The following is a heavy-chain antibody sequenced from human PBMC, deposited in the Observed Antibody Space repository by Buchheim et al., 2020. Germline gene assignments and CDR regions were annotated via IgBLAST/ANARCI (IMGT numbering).Heavy chain of an antibody. J-gene: IGHJ1*01. D-gene: IGHD6-19*01. CDR1: GGSISSSSYY. Sequence: QLQLQESGPGLVKPSETLSLTCTVSGGSISSSSYYWGWIRQPPGKGLEWIGSIYYSGSTYYNPSLKSRVTLSVDTSKNQFSLKLSSVTAADTAVYYCARPDDIAVALNFQHWGQGTL. V-gene: IGHV4-39*01. CDR2: IYYSGST. CDR3: ARPDDIAVALNFQH.